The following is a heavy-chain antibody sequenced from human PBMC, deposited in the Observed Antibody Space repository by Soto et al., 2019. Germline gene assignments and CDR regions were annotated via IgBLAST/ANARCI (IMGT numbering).Heavy chain of an antibody. J-gene: IGHJ4*02. CDR1: GYIFTNYY. V-gene: IGHV1-46*01. CDR2: INPADDNT. Sequence: ASVKVSCKASGYIFTNYYMHWVRQAPGQGLEWMGIINPADDNTNYAQKFQGRLTMTRDTSTSTVYMELSSLRSEDTAVYYCATTFDFWIHSRCYFDFCGQGTPVTVYS. CDR3: ATTFDFWIHSRCYFDF. D-gene: IGHD3-3*01.